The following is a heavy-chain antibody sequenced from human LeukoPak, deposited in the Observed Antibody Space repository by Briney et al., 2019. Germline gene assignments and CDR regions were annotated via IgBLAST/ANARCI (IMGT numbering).Heavy chain of an antibody. Sequence: SQTLSLTCAVSGGSLSSGGSSWSWIRQPPGKGLEWIGYIYHSGSTYYNPSLKSRVTISVDRSKNQFSLKLSSVTAAGTAVYYCARGSVLLWFGIDYWGQRTLVTVSS. CDR2: IYHSGST. CDR1: GGSLSSGGSS. J-gene: IGHJ4*02. CDR3: ARGSVLLWFGIDY. D-gene: IGHD3-10*01. V-gene: IGHV4-30-2*01.